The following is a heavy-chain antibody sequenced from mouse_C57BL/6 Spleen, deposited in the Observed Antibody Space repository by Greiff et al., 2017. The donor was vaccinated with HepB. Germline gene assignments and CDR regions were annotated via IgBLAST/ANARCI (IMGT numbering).Heavy chain of an antibody. Sequence: VQLQESGPELVKPGASVKISCKASGYAFSSSWMNWVKQRPGKGLEWIGRIYPGDGDTNYNGKFKGKATLTADKSSSTAYMQLSSLTSEDSAVYFCGRDDGYYSFDYWGQGTTLTVSS. D-gene: IGHD2-3*01. V-gene: IGHV1-82*01. J-gene: IGHJ2*01. CDR2: IYPGDGDT. CDR1: GYAFSSSW. CDR3: GRDDGYYSFDY.